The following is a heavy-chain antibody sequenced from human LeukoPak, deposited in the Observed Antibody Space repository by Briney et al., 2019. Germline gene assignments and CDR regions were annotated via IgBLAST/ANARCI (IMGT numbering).Heavy chain of an antibody. CDR3: ARKDYYDSSVDY. CDR1: GSTFSSYA. Sequence: GGSLRLSCAASGSTFSSYAMSWVRQAPGKGLEWVSAISGSGGSTYYADSVKGRFTISRDNSKNTLYLQMNSLRAEDTAVYYCARKDYYDSSVDYWGQGTLVTVSS. CDR2: ISGSGGST. V-gene: IGHV3-23*01. J-gene: IGHJ4*02. D-gene: IGHD3-22*01.